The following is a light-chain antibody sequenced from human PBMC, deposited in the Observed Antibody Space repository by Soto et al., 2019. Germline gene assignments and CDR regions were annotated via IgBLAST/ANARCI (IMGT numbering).Light chain of an antibody. CDR3: TSYTSSSTLDV. Sequence: LAQPASVSGSPGQSITISCTGTSSDVGGYNYVSWYQQHPGKAPKLMIYEVSNRPLGVSNRFSGSKSGNTASLTISGLQAEDEADYYCTSYTSSSTLDVFGTGTKVTVL. J-gene: IGLJ1*01. CDR1: SSDVGGYNY. V-gene: IGLV2-14*01. CDR2: EVS.